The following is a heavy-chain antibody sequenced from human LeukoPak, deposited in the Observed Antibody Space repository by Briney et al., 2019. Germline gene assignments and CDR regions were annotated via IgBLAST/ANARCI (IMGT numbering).Heavy chain of an antibody. V-gene: IGHV3-30*02. CDR2: IRYDGSNK. Sequence: RSGGSLRLSCAASGFTFSSYWMSWVRQAPGKGLEWVAFIRYDGSNKYYADSVKGRFTISRDNSKNTLYLQMNSLRAEDTAVYYCAKDFEGGSYYGPDYWGQGTLVTVSS. CDR1: GFTFSSYW. D-gene: IGHD1-26*01. J-gene: IGHJ4*02. CDR3: AKDFEGGSYYGPDY.